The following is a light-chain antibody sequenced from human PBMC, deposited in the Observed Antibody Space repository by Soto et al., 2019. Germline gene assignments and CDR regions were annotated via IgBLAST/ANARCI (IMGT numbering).Light chain of an antibody. J-gene: IGKJ4*01. CDR2: AAT. CDR3: QQVNSYPFT. CDR1: QGISQY. V-gene: IGKV1-9*01. Sequence: DIRLTQSPSLLSASVGDRVTITCRASQGISQYVAWYQQKTGKAPQLLIHAATVLQAGVPSRFSGTGSATEFILTISSLQPEDFATYYCQQVNSYPFTFGGGTRVEIK.